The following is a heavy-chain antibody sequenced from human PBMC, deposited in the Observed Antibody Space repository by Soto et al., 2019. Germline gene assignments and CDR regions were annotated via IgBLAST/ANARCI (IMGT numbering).Heavy chain of an antibody. Sequence: PGGSLRLSCAASGFIFSSNWMHWVRRVPGRGLVWVARINTDGSATNYVDSVKGRFTVSRDNAKNTLYLQMNSLRVEDTAVYYCARDGEGFWGQGTLVTVSS. CDR3: ARDGEGF. D-gene: IGHD2-21*01. V-gene: IGHV3-74*01. CDR1: GFIFSSNW. CDR2: INTDGSAT. J-gene: IGHJ4*02.